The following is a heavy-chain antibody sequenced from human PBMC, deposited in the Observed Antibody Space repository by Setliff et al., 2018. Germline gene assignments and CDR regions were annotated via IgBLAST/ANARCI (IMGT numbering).Heavy chain of an antibody. CDR1: GYSISSGYY. CDR3: ARENLSSGWYVGGYYYYYGMDV. Sequence: SETLSLTCAVSGYSISSGYYWGWIRQPPGKGLEWIGSIYHSGTTYYNPSLKSRVTISVDTSKNQFSLKLSSVTAADTAVYYWARENLSSGWYVGGYYYYYGMDVWGQGTTVTVSS. CDR2: IYHSGTT. V-gene: IGHV4-38-2*01. J-gene: IGHJ6*02. D-gene: IGHD6-19*01.